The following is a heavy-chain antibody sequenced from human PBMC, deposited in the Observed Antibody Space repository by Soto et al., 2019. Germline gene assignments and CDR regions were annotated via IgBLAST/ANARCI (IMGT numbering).Heavy chain of an antibody. CDR1: GFTFSSYA. V-gene: IGHV3-30-3*01. J-gene: IGHJ6*02. CDR3: ARESGTRSGSYSWAYYYYYGMDV. D-gene: IGHD1-26*01. Sequence: GGSLRLSCAASGFTFSSYAMHWVRQAPGKGLEWVAVISYDGSNKYYADSVKGRFTISRDNSKNTLYLQMNSLRAEDTAVYYCARESGTRSGSYSWAYYYYYGMDVWGQGTTVTVSS. CDR2: ISYDGSNK.